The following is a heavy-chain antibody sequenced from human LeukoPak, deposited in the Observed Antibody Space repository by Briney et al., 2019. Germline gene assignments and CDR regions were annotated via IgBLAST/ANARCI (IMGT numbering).Heavy chain of an antibody. Sequence: GGSLRLSRVASGFPFSSYWMTWVRQAPGKGLEWVANIKQDGSTKSYVDSVKGRFTISRDNAKNSLYLQMNSLRAEDTAIYYCTRVGYIDEGIDYWGQGTLVTVSS. CDR3: TRVGYIDEGIDY. CDR2: IKQDGSTK. V-gene: IGHV3-7*04. D-gene: IGHD5-24*01. J-gene: IGHJ4*02. CDR1: GFPFSSYW.